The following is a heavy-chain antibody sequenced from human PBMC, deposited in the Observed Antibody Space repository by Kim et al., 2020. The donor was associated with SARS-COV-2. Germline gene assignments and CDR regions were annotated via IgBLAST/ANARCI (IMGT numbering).Heavy chain of an antibody. J-gene: IGHJ4*02. V-gene: IGHV4-39*01. CDR2: IYYSGST. D-gene: IGHD6-13*01. CDR1: GGSISSSTHY. CDR3: ARNIYSSSWYFDY. Sequence: SETLSLTCTVSGGSISSSTHYWGWIRQPPGKGLEWIGSIYYSGSTYYKPSLKSRVTISVDTSKNQFSLKLSSVTAADTAVYYCARNIYSSSWYFDYWGQGTLVTVPS.